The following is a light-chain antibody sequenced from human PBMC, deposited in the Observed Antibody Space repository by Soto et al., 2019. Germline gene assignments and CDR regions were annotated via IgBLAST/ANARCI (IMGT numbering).Light chain of an antibody. Sequence: QSARTQPASVSGSPGQSITISCSGTSSDVGSYNYVSWYQQHPGKAPKLMIYEVSDRPSGISSRFSGSKSGSTASLTISGLQTEDEADYYCSSYTSSSTLFGTGTKVTVL. CDR2: EVS. CDR1: SSDVGSYNY. J-gene: IGLJ1*01. V-gene: IGLV2-14*01. CDR3: SSYTSSSTL.